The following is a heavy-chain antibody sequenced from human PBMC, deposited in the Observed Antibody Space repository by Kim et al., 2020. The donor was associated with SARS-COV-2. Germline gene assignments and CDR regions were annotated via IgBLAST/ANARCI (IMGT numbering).Heavy chain of an antibody. Sequence: PSVQGQVTISADKSISTAYLQWSSLKASDTAMYYCARFFIVGATRGSFDYWGQGTLVTVSS. V-gene: IGHV5-51*01. D-gene: IGHD1-26*01. J-gene: IGHJ4*02. CDR3: ARFFIVGATRGSFDY.